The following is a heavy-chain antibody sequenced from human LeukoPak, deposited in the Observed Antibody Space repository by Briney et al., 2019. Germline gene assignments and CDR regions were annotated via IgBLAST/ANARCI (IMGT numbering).Heavy chain of an antibody. D-gene: IGHD3-22*01. V-gene: IGHV4-30-4*08. CDR2: NSYSGAT. CDR1: GGSIATTYYY. CDR3: ARDNYYDSSGYYDY. J-gene: IGHJ4*02. Sequence: SQTLSLTCTVSGGSIATTYYYWTWIRQPPGKGLEWIGCNSYSGATFYNPSLKSRVSISLDTSKNQFSLKLSSVTAADTAVYYCARDNYYDSSGYYDYWGQGTLVTVSS.